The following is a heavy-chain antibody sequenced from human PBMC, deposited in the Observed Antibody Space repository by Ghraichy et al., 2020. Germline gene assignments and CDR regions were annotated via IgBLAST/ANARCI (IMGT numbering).Heavy chain of an antibody. CDR2: IKTDGSET. CDR3: ARFRPFDY. J-gene: IGHJ4*02. V-gene: IGHV3-7*01. Sequence: LNISCAASGFTFSNYWMSWVRQAPGKGLEWVANIKTDGSETYYADSVKGRFTIFRDNAKNALYLQMNSLRAEDTAVYYCARFRPFDYWGQGTLVPVSS. CDR1: GFTFSNYW.